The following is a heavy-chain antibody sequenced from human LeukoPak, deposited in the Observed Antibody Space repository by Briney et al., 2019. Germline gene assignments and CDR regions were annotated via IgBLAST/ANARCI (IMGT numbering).Heavy chain of an antibody. D-gene: IGHD6-6*01. CDR2: IYSGGYT. CDR3: ARGRPAHYFDS. CDR1: GFTVSSTY. Sequence: GGSLGLSCAASGFTVSSTYLTWVRQAPGKGLEWLSVIYSGGYTYYADSVKGRFFISRDISENMVYLQMNSLSVEDTAVYFCARGRPAHYFDSWGREPWSPSP. V-gene: IGHV3-66*01. J-gene: IGHJ4*02.